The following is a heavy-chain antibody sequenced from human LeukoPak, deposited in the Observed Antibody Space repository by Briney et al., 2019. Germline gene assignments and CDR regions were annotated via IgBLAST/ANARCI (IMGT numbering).Heavy chain of an antibody. D-gene: IGHD7-27*01. CDR1: GGSFSGYY. J-gene: IGHJ3*02. V-gene: IGHV4-34*01. Sequence: PSETLSLACAVYGGSFSGYYWSWIRQPPGKGLEWIGEINHSGSTNYNPSLKSRVTISVDTSKNQFSLKLSSVTAADTAVYYCARAELGFDAFDIWGQGTMVTVSS. CDR2: INHSGST. CDR3: ARAELGFDAFDI.